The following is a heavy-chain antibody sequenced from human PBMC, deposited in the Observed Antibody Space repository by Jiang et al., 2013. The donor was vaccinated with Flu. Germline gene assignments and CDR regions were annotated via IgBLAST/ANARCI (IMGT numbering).Heavy chain of an antibody. D-gene: IGHD3-22*01. J-gene: IGHJ5*02. CDR2: IYHSGST. CDR3: ARVRGVVVLMGFDP. Sequence: GSIYHSGSTYYNPSLKSRVTISVDMSKNQFSLKLSSVTAADTAVYYCARVRGVVVLMGFDPWGQGTLVTVSS. V-gene: IGHV4-38-2*02.